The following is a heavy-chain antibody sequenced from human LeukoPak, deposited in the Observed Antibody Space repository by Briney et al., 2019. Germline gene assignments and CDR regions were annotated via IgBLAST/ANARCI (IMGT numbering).Heavy chain of an antibody. J-gene: IGHJ3*02. D-gene: IGHD5-24*01. CDR1: DDSITMYY. V-gene: IGHV4-59*12. Sequence: PSETLSLTCSVSDDSITMYYWTWIRQPPGKGLEWIGYVDHTGSTNFNPSLNGRVSISRDTTKNLFSLKLSSVTAADTAVYYCARAAITARGGAFDIWGQGTMVTVSS. CDR3: ARAAITARGGAFDI. CDR2: VDHTGST.